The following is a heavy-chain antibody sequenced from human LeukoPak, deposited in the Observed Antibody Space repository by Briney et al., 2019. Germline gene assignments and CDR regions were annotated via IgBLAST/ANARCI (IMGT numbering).Heavy chain of an antibody. CDR3: ARDGRDGYIDY. J-gene: IGHJ4*02. CDR1: GLTGTNNF. V-gene: IGHV3-53*01. Sequence: PGGSLRLSCAASGLTGTNNFMTWVRQVPGKGLEWVSVLYVGGSTTYYADSVKGRFTISRDNSKNTVYLQMNSLRAEDTAVYYCARDGRDGYIDYWGQGTLVTVSS. CDR2: LYVGGSTT. D-gene: IGHD5-24*01.